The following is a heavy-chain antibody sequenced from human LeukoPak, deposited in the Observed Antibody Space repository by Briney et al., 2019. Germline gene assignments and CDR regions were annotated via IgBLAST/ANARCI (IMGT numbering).Heavy chain of an antibody. CDR2: IYFSGYT. V-gene: IGHV4-39*07. Sequence: SETLSLTCTVSGGSIRSSVQYWGWIRQPPGEGLEWIGSIYFSGYTYYNPSLKSRVTISVDTSKNQFSLNLSSVTAADTAVYYCARVTGGGYSYGYAFDIWGQGTMVTVSS. CDR1: GGSIRSSVQY. J-gene: IGHJ3*02. CDR3: ARVTGGGYSYGYAFDI. D-gene: IGHD5-18*01.